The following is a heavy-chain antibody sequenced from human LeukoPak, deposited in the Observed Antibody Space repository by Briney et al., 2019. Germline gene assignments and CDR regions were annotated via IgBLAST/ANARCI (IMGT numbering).Heavy chain of an antibody. V-gene: IGHV4-4*07. J-gene: IGHJ5*02. CDR3: ARDQGIAAAGNWFDP. Sequence: SETLALTCTVSGGSISNYYWSWLRQPAGKGLEWIGRIYTSGSTNYNPSLKSRVTMSVDTSKNQFSLKLSSVTAADTAVYYCARDQGIAAAGNWFDPWGQETLVTVSS. D-gene: IGHD6-13*01. CDR1: GGSISNYY. CDR2: IYTSGST.